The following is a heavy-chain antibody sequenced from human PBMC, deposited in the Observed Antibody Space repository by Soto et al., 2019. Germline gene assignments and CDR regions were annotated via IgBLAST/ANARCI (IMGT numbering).Heavy chain of an antibody. CDR1: GFTCSNFE. D-gene: IGHD2-21*01. Sequence: VGSLKLASASSGFTCSNFEMNWVRQVPGKELEWISYLRFRGNTTYYADFFCKRVSISRAIANKSLLLQMDIPRVEDTAIYYCVRDNSHIIVTPFDLWGQGTLVTVSS. J-gene: IGHJ4*02. V-gene: IGHV3-48*03. CDR3: VRDNSHIIVTPFDL. CDR2: LRFRGNTT.